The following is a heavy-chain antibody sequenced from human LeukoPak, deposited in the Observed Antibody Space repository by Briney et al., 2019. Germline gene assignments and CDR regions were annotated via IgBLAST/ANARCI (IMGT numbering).Heavy chain of an antibody. J-gene: IGHJ3*02. D-gene: IGHD2/OR15-2a*01. V-gene: IGHV3-48*01. CDR1: GFTFSSYS. CDR2: ISSGSSTI. CDR3: ARGHFTAFDI. Sequence: GGSLRLSCAASGFTFSSYSMNWVRQAPGKGVEWVSYISSGSSTIYYADSVKGRFTISRDNAKNSLYLQMNSLRAGDTAVYYCARGHFTAFDIWGQGTMVTVSS.